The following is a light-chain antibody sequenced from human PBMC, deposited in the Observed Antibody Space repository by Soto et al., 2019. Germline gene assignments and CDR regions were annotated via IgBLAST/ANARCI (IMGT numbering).Light chain of an antibody. V-gene: IGLV2-14*01. CDR3: SAYTISTTGV. J-gene: IGLJ1*01. CDR1: SSDVGGYDY. CDR2: EVS. Sequence: QSALTQPAYVSGSPGQSITISCTGTSSDVGGYDYVSWYQQHPGKAPKLMIYEVSNRPSGVSNRFSGSKSGNTASLTISGLQAEDEAVYYCSAYTISTTGVFGTGTKLTVL.